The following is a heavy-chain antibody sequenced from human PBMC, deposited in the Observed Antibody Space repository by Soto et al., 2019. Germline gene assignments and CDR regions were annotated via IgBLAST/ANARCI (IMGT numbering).Heavy chain of an antibody. CDR1: GFSHSTSGVA. J-gene: IGHJ5*02. CDR3: ARLLTAALFSYDL. D-gene: IGHD2-21*02. CDR2: IYWNDDK. V-gene: IGHV2-5*01. Sequence: QITLKESGPTLVKPTQTLTLTCTLSGFSHSTSGVAVGWVRQPPGKALEWLGHIYWNDDKYYSTSLKSRLSLPRNPPKNQVVLTMPNVALVDTGTYYCARLLTAALFSYDLWGQGTLVTFSS.